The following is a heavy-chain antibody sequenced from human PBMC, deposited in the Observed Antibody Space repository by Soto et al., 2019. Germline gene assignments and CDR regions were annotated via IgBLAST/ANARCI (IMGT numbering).Heavy chain of an antibody. V-gene: IGHV1-18*04. CDR3: ARLIGYCSGGSCLFDP. Sequence: ASVKVSFKASGYTFTSYGISWLRQAPGQGLEWMGWISAYNGNTNYAQKLQGRVTMTTDTSTSTAYMELRSLRSDDTAVYYCARLIGYCSGGSCLFDPWGQGTLVTVS. CDR2: ISAYNGNT. J-gene: IGHJ5*02. CDR1: GYTFTSYG. D-gene: IGHD2-15*01.